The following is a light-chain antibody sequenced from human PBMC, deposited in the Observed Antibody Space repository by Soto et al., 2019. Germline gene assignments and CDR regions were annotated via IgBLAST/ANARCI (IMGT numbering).Light chain of an antibody. CDR3: SSYTSNNTLVV. CDR1: SSDVGGYNY. Sequence: QSVLTQPASGSGSPGQSITISCTGTSSDVGGYNYVSWYQQHPGKDPKLMIDEVSNRPSGVSNRFSGSKSGNTASLTISGLQAEDEADYYCSSYTSNNTLVVFGGGTQLTVL. CDR2: EVS. J-gene: IGLJ2*01. V-gene: IGLV2-14*01.